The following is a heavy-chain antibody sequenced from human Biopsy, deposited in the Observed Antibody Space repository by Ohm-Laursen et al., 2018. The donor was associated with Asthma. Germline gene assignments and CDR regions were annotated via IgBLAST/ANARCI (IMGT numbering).Heavy chain of an antibody. Sequence: SLKLSCAASGFTFRHYALHWVRQAPGKGLEWVAFILSDGGEPSYADSVKGRFSISRDDSKNTLYLQMNSLRPDDTAVYYCARDVMEWYLPAFDFWGQGTLVTVSS. V-gene: IGHV3-30*02. CDR1: GFTFRHYA. J-gene: IGHJ4*02. CDR2: ILSDGGEP. D-gene: IGHD3-3*01. CDR3: ARDVMEWYLPAFDF.